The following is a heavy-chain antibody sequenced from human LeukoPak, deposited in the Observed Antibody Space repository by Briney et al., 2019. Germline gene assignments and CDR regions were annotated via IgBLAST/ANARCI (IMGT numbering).Heavy chain of an antibody. Sequence: GGSLRLSCAASGFTFSSYGMHWVRQAPGKGLERVAFIRYDGSNKYYADSVKGRFTISRDNSKNTLYLQMNSPRAEDTAVYYCAKDLGYSSSYNITLLDYWGQGTLVTVSS. CDR1: GFTFSSYG. D-gene: IGHD6-6*01. CDR2: IRYDGSNK. J-gene: IGHJ4*02. CDR3: AKDLGYSSSYNITLLDY. V-gene: IGHV3-30*02.